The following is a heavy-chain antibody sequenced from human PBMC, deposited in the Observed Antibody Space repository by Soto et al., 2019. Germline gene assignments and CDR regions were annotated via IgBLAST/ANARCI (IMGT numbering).Heavy chain of an antibody. D-gene: IGHD6-6*01. Sequence: QVQLVQSGTEVKEPGSSVKVSCKASGGTFSSYAISWVRQAPGQGLEWMGGIIPIFGTANYAQKFQGRVTITADESTSTAYMELSSLRSEDTAVYYCASSIAARLDFDYWGQGTLVTVSS. V-gene: IGHV1-69*01. CDR3: ASSIAARLDFDY. CDR1: GGTFSSYA. CDR2: IIPIFGTA. J-gene: IGHJ4*02.